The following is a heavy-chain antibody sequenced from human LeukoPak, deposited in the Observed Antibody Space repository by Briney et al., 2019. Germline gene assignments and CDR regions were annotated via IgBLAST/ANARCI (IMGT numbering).Heavy chain of an antibody. CDR2: IYYSGST. D-gene: IGHD4-23*01. CDR1: GGSISSSSYY. V-gene: IGHV4-39*07. J-gene: IGHJ4*02. CDR3: ARGGDYGGNDDFDY. Sequence: SETLSLTCTVSGGSISSSSYYWGWIRQPPGKGLEWIGSIYYSGSTYYNPSLKSRVTISVDTSKNQFSLKLSSVTAADTAVYYCARGGDYGGNDDFDYWGQGTLVTVSS.